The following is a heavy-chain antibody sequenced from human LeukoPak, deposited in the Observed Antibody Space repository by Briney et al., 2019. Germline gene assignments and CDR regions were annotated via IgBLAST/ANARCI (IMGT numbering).Heavy chain of an antibody. V-gene: IGHV3-30*03. D-gene: IGHD3-10*01. CDR3: ARESGITMVRGVSDAFDI. CDR1: GFNFGSYA. J-gene: IGHJ3*02. Sequence: PGGSLRLSCAASGFNFGSYAMHWVRQAPGKGLEWVALISFDESNKYYADSVKGRFTISRDNYKNTLYLQMNSLRAEDTAVYYCARESGITMVRGVSDAFDIWGQGTMVTVSS. CDR2: ISFDESNK.